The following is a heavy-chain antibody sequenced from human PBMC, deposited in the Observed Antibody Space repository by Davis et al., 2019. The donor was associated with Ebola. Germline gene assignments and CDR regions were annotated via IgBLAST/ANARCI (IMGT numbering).Heavy chain of an antibody. CDR3: TRSRGARGVRGFDP. J-gene: IGHJ5*02. V-gene: IGHV5-51*01. CDR1: GYSFTSYW. Sequence: KVSCKGSGYSFTSYWIGWVRQMPGKGLEWMGIIYPGDPDTRYSPSFEGQVTISVDRSITTAYLQWSSLKASDTAMYYCTRSRGARGVRGFDPWGQGTLVTVSS. CDR2: IYPGDPDT. D-gene: IGHD1-1*01.